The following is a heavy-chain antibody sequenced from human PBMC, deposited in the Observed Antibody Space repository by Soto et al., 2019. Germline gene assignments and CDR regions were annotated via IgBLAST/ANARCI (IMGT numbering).Heavy chain of an antibody. Sequence: SLRLSCAASGFTFSGYAMSWVRQAPGKGLEWVSAISGSGGSTYYADSVKGRFTISRDNSKNTLYLQMNSLRAEDTAVYYCAKIAGATGPQPDSFDYWGQETLVTVS. J-gene: IGHJ4*02. V-gene: IGHV3-23*01. D-gene: IGHD1-26*01. CDR2: ISGSGGST. CDR3: AKIAGATGPQPDSFDY. CDR1: GFTFSGYA.